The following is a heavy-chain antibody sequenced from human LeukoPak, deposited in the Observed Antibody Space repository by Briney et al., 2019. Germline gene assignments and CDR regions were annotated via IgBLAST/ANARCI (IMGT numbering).Heavy chain of an antibody. CDR3: ARGGGSSGWYPLYYYYGMDV. V-gene: IGHV1-8*01. D-gene: IGHD6-19*01. CDR1: GYSFTSYD. Sequence: GASVKVSCKASGYSFTSYDINWVRQATGQGLEWMGWMNPNSGNTGYAQKFQGRVTMTRNTSISTAYMELSSLRSEDTAVYYCARGGGSSGWYPLYYYYGMDVWGQGTTVTVSS. CDR2: MNPNSGNT. J-gene: IGHJ6*02.